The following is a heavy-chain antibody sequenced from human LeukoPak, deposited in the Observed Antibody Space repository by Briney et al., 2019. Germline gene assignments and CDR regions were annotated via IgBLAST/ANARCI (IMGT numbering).Heavy chain of an antibody. CDR3: VVITRGDAFDI. V-gene: IGHV3-15*01. CDR2: IKSKTDGGTT. Sequence: GGSLRLSCAASGFTFSNAWMSWVRQAPGKGLEWVGRIKSKTDGGTTDYAAPVKGRFTISRDDSKNTLYLQMNSLKTEDTAVYYCVVITRGDAFDIWGQGTKVTVSS. CDR1: GFTFSNAW. D-gene: IGHD3-22*01. J-gene: IGHJ3*02.